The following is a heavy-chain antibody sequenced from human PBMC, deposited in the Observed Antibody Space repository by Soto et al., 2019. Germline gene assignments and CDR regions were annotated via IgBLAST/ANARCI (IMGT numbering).Heavy chain of an antibody. Sequence: ASVKVSCKASGYTFTGYYMHSARQAPGQGLEWMGWINPNSGGTNYAQKFQGWVTMTRDTSISTAYMELSRLRSDDTAVYYSASDARGYEDPMAYWGKGTLVPGSP. V-gene: IGHV1-2*04. CDR2: INPNSGGT. J-gene: IGHJ4*02. D-gene: IGHD1-1*01. CDR3: ASDARGYEDPMAY. CDR1: GYTFTGYY.